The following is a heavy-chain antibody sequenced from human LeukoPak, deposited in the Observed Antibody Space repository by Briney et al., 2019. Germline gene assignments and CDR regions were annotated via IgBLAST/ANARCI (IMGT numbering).Heavy chain of an antibody. D-gene: IGHD5-18*01. Sequence: SETLSLTCTVSGGFISSGSYYWSWIRQPPGKGLEWIGYIYYSGSTNYKSSLKSRVTISVDTSKNQFSLKLSSVTAADTAVYYCARTTEGGYSYGYFYYYYMDVWGKGTTVTISS. CDR1: GGFISSGSYY. J-gene: IGHJ6*03. V-gene: IGHV4-61*01. CDR2: IYYSGST. CDR3: ARTTEGGYSYGYFYYYYMDV.